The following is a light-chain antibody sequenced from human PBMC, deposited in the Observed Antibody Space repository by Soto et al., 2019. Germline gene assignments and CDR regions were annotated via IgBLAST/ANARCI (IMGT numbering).Light chain of an antibody. Sequence: DIQMTQSPSTLSASVGDRVTITCRASQRISNWLAWYQQKPGKAPKLLIYKASSLERGVPSRFSGSGSGTEFTLTISSLQPDDFASYYCQQYNGDSRTFGQGTKVEIK. CDR3: QQYNGDSRT. CDR1: QRISNW. CDR2: KAS. V-gene: IGKV1-5*03. J-gene: IGKJ1*01.